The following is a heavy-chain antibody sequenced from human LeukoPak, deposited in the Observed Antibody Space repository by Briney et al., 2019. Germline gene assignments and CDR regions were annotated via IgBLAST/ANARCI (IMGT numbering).Heavy chain of an antibody. V-gene: IGHV3-33*01. CDR1: GFTFSSYG. Sequence: GGSLRLSCAASGFTFSSYGMHWVRQAPGKGLEWVAVIWYDGSNKYYADSVKGRFTISRDNSKNTLYLQMNSLRAEDTAVYYCARGSQSILIVGATPLNYWGQGTLVTVSS. CDR3: ARGSQSILIVGATPLNY. J-gene: IGHJ4*02. D-gene: IGHD1-26*01. CDR2: IWYDGSNK.